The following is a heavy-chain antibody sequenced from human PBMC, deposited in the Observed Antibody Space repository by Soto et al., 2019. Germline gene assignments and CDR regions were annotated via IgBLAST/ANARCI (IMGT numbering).Heavy chain of an antibody. V-gene: IGHV3-30*18. CDR3: AKGYYSGIYSDFDY. Sequence: QVQLVESGGGVVQPGRALRLSCAASGFTFSSYGMYWVRQAPVKGLEWVAGISYDGSNKYYADSVKGRFTISRDNSKNTLYLQMNSLIAEDTAVYYCAKGYYSGIYSDFDYWGQGTLVTVSS. CDR1: GFTFSSYG. D-gene: IGHD1-26*01. J-gene: IGHJ4*02. CDR2: ISYDGSNK.